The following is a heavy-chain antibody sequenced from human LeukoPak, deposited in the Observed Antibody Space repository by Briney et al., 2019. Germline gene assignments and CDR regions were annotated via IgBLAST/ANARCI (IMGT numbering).Heavy chain of an antibody. CDR2: INPNSGGT. J-gene: IGHJ4*02. D-gene: IGHD3-3*01. Sequence: GASVEVSCKASGYTFTGYYMHWVRQAPGQGLEWMAWINPNSGGTNYAQKFQNRVTMTRDTSISTAYMELSSLRSDDTAVYYCARDRSPTYYDFWSGPGADYWGQGTLVTVSS. CDR1: GYTFTGYY. V-gene: IGHV1-2*02. CDR3: ARDRSPTYYDFWSGPGADY.